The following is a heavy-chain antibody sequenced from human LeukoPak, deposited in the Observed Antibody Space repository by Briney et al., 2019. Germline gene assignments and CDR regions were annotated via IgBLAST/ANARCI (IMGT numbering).Heavy chain of an antibody. J-gene: IGHJ4*02. CDR2: INHSGYT. D-gene: IGHD4-17*01. V-gene: IGHV4-34*01. Sequence: SETLSLTCAVSGVSFDDYYWSWVRQTPGKGLEWIGEINHSGYTNDSPSLKSRVTLSIDTSRKQFSLNLRSVTVADAGIYYCTRMTTGHDYWGQGTLITVSS. CDR3: TRMTTGHDY. CDR1: GVSFDDYY.